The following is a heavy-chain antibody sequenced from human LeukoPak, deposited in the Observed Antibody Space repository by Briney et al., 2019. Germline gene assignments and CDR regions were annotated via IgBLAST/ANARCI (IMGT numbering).Heavy chain of an antibody. Sequence: GGSLRLSCAASGFTVSSNYMSWVRQAPGKGLEWVSVIYSGGSTYYADSVKGRFTISRDDSKNTLYLQMNSLRVDDTAVYFCAKNGLAGAGTNYWGQGTLVTVSS. D-gene: IGHD6-13*01. CDR3: AKNGLAGAGTNY. CDR2: IYSGGST. J-gene: IGHJ4*02. CDR1: GFTVSSNY. V-gene: IGHV3-53*01.